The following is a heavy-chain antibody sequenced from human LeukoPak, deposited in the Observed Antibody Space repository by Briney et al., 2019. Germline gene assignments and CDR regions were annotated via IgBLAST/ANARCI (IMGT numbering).Heavy chain of an antibody. Sequence: SETLSLTCTVSGGSISTTNYYWGWIRQSPGKGLEWFGCVYYSGSTYYNPSLKSRVTISVDTSQNQFSLQLTSVTAADTAVYYCARDRYGSGSLYYYYYYMDVWGKGTTVTVSS. D-gene: IGHD3-10*01. V-gene: IGHV4-39*07. J-gene: IGHJ6*03. CDR1: GGSISTTNYY. CDR2: VYYSGST. CDR3: ARDRYGSGSLYYYYYYMDV.